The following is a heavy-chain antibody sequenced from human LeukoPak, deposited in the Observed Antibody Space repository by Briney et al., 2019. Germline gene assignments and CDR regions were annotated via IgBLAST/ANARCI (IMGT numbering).Heavy chain of an antibody. CDR1: GFTFSSYG. D-gene: IGHD4-17*01. CDR2: IWYDGSNK. V-gene: IGHV3-33*01. J-gene: IGHJ3*02. Sequence: GGSLRLSCAASGFTFSSYGMHWVRQAPGKGLEWVAVIWYDGSNKYYADSVKGRFTISRDNSKNTLYLQMNSLRAEDTAVYYCARDRDYGDYVDAFDIRGQGTMVTVSS. CDR3: ARDRDYGDYVDAFDI.